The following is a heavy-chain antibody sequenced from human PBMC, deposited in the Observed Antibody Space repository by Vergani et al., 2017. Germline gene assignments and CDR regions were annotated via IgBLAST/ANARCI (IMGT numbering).Heavy chain of an antibody. CDR1: GGSISSSGYY. V-gene: IGHV4-39*01. CDR2: FYYSGST. J-gene: IGHJ4*02. D-gene: IGHD3-22*01. Sequence: QLQLQESGPGLVKPSETLSLTCTVSGGSISSSGYYWGWIRQPPGKGLEWIGSFYYSGSTYYTPSLKSRVTISVDTSKNQFPLKLSSVTAADTAVYYCARRNYYDSSSYLSFDYWGQGTLVTVSS. CDR3: ARRNYYDSSSYLSFDY.